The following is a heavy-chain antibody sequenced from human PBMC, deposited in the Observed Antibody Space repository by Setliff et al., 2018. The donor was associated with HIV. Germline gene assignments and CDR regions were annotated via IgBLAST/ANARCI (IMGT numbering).Heavy chain of an antibody. J-gene: IGHJ3*02. CDR1: GGTFSSYA. CDR2: IIPIFGTA. V-gene: IGHV1-69*05. Sequence: SVKVSCKASGGTFSSYAISWVRQAPGQGLEWMGGIIPIFGTANYAQKFQGRVTITTDESTSTAYMELSSLRSEDTAVYYCARTILRYFGWENPLPDAFDIWGQGTMVTVSS. CDR3: ARTILRYFGWENPLPDAFDI. D-gene: IGHD3-9*01.